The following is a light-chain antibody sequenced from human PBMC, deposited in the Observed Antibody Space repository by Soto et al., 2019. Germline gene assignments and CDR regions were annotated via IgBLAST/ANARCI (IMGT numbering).Light chain of an antibody. Sequence: QSALTQPASVSGSPGQSITISCTGTGSDVGSYKYVSWYQQHPRKAPNLIIFEVSNRPSGVSDRFSGSKSGNTASLTISGLQPEDEADYYCSSYTSSSSLGVFGTGTKLTVL. J-gene: IGLJ1*01. CDR3: SSYTSSSSLGV. CDR1: GSDVGSYKY. CDR2: EVS. V-gene: IGLV2-14*01.